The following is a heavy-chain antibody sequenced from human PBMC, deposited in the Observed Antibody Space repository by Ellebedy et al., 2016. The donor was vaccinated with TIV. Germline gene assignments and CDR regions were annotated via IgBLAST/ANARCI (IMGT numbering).Heavy chain of an antibody. Sequence: MPSETLSLTCSVSGDSLSGYYWSWLRQPPGKGLEWIGYISYSGSTNYNPSLKSRVTMSIDTSKNQFSLKLNSVTPADTAVYYCARGGTTVRGPWWYWGQGTLLTVSS. CDR3: ARGGTTVRGPWWY. D-gene: IGHD4-17*01. J-gene: IGHJ4*02. V-gene: IGHV4-59*01. CDR1: GDSLSGYY. CDR2: ISYSGST.